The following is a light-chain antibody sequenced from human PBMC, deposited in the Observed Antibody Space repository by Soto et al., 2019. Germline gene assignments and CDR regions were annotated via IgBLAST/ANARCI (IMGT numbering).Light chain of an antibody. CDR1: QSISSNY. CDR2: GAS. CDR3: QHYNSYSEA. J-gene: IGKJ1*01. Sequence: DIGMTQSPGTLSLYPGERATLSCRASQSISSNYLAWYQQKPGQAPRLLIYGASSRATGIPDRFSGSGSGTEFTLTISSLQPDDFATYYCQHYNSYSEAFGQGTNLDIK. V-gene: IGKV3-20*01.